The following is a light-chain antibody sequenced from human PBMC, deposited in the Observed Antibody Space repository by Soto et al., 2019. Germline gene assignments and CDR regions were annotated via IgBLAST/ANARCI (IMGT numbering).Light chain of an antibody. CDR1: QSISPW. Sequence: DIQMTQSPSTLSASIGDRVTITCRASQSISPWLAWYQQRPGKAPNLLIYRVSNLASGVPSRFSGSGFGTDFNLTISSLQPEDFATYYCQQSNTYSRTFGQGTKVEI. CDR3: QQSNTYSRT. CDR2: RVS. V-gene: IGKV1-5*03. J-gene: IGKJ1*01.